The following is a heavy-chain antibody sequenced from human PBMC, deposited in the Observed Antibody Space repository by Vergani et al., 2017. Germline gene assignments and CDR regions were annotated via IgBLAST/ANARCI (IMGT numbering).Heavy chain of an antibody. CDR1: GFTFTNYG. CDR2: IGYDGRIK. CDR3: AKDGRENSDYGYFDY. Sequence: QVQLVESGGGVVQPGGSLRLSCAASGFTFTNYGMHWVRQAPGKGLEWVAFIGYDGRIKYNVDSVKGRFTISRDTSKKTLSLQMRSLRADDTAVYYCAKDGRENSDYGYFDYWGQGTLVTVSS. D-gene: IGHD4-17*01. J-gene: IGHJ4*02. V-gene: IGHV3-30*02.